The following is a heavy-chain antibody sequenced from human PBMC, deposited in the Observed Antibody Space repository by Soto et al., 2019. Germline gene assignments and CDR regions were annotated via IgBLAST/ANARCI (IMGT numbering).Heavy chain of an antibody. CDR1: GFTFSSYA. CDR2: ISYDGSNK. J-gene: IGHJ6*02. V-gene: IGHV3-30-3*01. D-gene: IGHD3-3*01. Sequence: GGSLRLSCAASGFTFSSYAMHWVRQAPGKGLEWVAVISYDGSNKYYADSVKGRFTISRDNSKNTLYLQMNSLKASDTAMYYCARLWSGYSNGMDVWGQGTTVTVSS. CDR3: ARLWSGYSNGMDV.